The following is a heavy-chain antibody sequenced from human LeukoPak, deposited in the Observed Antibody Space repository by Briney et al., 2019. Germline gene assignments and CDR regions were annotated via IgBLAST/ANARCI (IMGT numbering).Heavy chain of an antibody. Sequence: SETLSLTCTVSGGSISSSSYYWGWIRQPPGKGLEWIGSIYYSGSTYYNPSLKSRVTISVDTSKNQFSLKLSSVTAADTAVYYCASSYYYGSGSYWYWGQGTLVTVSS. CDR1: GGSISSSSYY. D-gene: IGHD3-10*01. CDR2: IYYSGST. V-gene: IGHV4-39*07. J-gene: IGHJ4*02. CDR3: ASSYYYGSGSYWY.